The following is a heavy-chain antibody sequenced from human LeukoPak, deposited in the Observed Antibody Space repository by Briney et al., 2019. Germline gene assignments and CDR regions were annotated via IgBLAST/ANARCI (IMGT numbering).Heavy chain of an antibody. CDR2: ISSSSSYI. J-gene: IGHJ6*04. CDR3: VRDSRPYYYDSSGYALNV. V-gene: IGHV3-21*01. CDR1: GFTFSSYS. Sequence: SGGSLRLSCAASGFTFSSYSMNWVRQAPGKGLEWVSSISSSSSYIYYADSVKGRFTISRDNAKNSLYLQMNSLRAEDTAVYYCVRDSRPYYYDSSGYALNVWGKGTTVTISS. D-gene: IGHD3-22*01.